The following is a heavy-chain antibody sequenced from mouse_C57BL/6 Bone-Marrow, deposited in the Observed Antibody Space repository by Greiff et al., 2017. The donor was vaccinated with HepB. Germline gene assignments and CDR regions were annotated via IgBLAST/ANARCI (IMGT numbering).Heavy chain of an antibody. V-gene: IGHV5-6*01. CDR3: ASPDYYGSSYHAMDY. CDR1: GFTFSSYG. D-gene: IGHD1-1*01. Sequence: EVQRVESGGDLVKPGGSLKLSCAASGFTFSSYGMSWVRQTPDKRLEWVATISSGGSYTYYPDSVKGRFTISRDNAKNTLYLQMSSLKSEDTAMYYCASPDYYGSSYHAMDYWGQGTSVTVSS. CDR2: ISSGGSYT. J-gene: IGHJ4*01.